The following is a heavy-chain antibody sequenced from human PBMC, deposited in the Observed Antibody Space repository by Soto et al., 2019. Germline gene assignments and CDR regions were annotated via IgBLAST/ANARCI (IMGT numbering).Heavy chain of an antibody. Sequence: GGSLRLSCAASGFTVSSNYMSCVRQAPGKGLEWGSSISTSGDTTSYADSVKGQFTISRDNSKNTLFMQMNSLRAEDTAVYYCRGVYDSSGVYFHHWGQGTLVTVSS. CDR3: RGVYDSSGVYFHH. J-gene: IGHJ1*01. CDR2: ISTSGDTT. CDR1: GFTVSSNY. V-gene: IGHV3-23*01. D-gene: IGHD3-22*01.